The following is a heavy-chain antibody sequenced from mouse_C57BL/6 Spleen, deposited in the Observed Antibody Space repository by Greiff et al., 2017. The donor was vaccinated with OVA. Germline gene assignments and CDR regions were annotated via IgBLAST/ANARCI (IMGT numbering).Heavy chain of an antibody. CDR1: GFTFSDYG. D-gene: IGHD1-3*01. CDR2: ISSGSSTI. J-gene: IGHJ4*01. V-gene: IGHV5-17*01. Sequence: EVKLVESGGGLVKPGGSLKLSCAASGFTFSDYGMHWVRQAPEKGLEWVAYISSGSSTIYYADTVKGRFTISRDNAKNTLFLQMTSLSSEDTAMYYCAKRQWAMDYWGQGTSVTVSS. CDR3: AKRQWAMDY.